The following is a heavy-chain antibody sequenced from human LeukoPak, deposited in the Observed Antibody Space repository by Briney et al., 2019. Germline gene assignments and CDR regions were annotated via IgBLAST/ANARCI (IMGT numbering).Heavy chain of an antibody. V-gene: IGHV3-9*01. CDR1: GFTFDDYA. J-gene: IGHJ4*02. Sequence: GRSLRLSCAASGFTFDDYAMHWVRQAPGKGLEWVSGISWNSATIFYADSVKGRFTISRDNAKNSLYLQMHSLRAEDTAFYYCAKAKAVTYYYGSGLDYWGQGTRVTVSS. CDR2: ISWNSATI. D-gene: IGHD3-10*01. CDR3: AKAKAVTYYYGSGLDY.